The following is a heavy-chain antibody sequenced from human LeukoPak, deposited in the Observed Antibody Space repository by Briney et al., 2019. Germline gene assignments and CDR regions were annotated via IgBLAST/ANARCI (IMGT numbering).Heavy chain of an antibody. CDR1: GYTFTGYY. J-gene: IGHJ4*02. CDR3: AGRPDTSMVAIFDY. CDR2: IYPNNGGT. Sequence: ASVKVSCKASGYTFTGYYMHWVRQAPGQELEWMGWIYPNNGGTNYAQNFQGRVTMTGDTSISTAYMELSRLSSDDTAVYFCAGRPDTSMVAIFDYWGQGTLVTNSS. V-gene: IGHV1-2*02. D-gene: IGHD5-18*01.